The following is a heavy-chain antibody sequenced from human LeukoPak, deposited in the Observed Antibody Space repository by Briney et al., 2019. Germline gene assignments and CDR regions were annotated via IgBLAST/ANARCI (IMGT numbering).Heavy chain of an antibody. V-gene: IGHV3-23*01. Sequence: GGSLRLSCAASGFTFSSYGMSWVRQAPGKGLEWVSAISGSGGSTYYADSVKGRFTISRDNSKNTLYLQMNSLRAEDTAVYYCAKDLLYYGSGSYTPPIGWFDPWGQGTLVTVPS. D-gene: IGHD3-10*01. CDR2: ISGSGGST. J-gene: IGHJ5*02. CDR3: AKDLLYYGSGSYTPPIGWFDP. CDR1: GFTFSSYG.